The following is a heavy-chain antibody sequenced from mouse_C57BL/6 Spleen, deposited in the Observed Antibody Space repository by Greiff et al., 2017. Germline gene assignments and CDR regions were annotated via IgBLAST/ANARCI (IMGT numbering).Heavy chain of an antibody. V-gene: IGHV7-3*01. CDR2: FRNNANGYTT. CDR1: GFTFTDYY. Sequence: DVHLVESGGGLVQPGGSLSLSCAASGFTFTDYYMSWVRQPPGKPLEWLGFFRNNANGYTTEYSASVKGRYTISRDNSQSFLYLQLKALRAEDSADYYFSKYKGDYQCSYFDDWGTGTTVTVSS. CDR3: SKYKGDYQCSYFDD. J-gene: IGHJ1*03. D-gene: IGHD5-5*01.